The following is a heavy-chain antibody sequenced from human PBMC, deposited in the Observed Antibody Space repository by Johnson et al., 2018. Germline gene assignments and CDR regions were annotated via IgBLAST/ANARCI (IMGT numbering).Heavy chain of an antibody. CDR2: IRQDGSDK. V-gene: IGHV3-7*03. Sequence: VQLVQSGGGLVQXGGSXRLXCATSGFTFSSYFMSWVRQAPGKGLEWVGNIRQDGSDKYYAASVKGRFTISRDNTKNSLFLQMNSLGTENTGVYYCARLQLGAFDYWGQGNLVTVST. CDR1: GFTFSSYF. D-gene: IGHD6-6*01. CDR3: ARLQLGAFDY. J-gene: IGHJ4*02.